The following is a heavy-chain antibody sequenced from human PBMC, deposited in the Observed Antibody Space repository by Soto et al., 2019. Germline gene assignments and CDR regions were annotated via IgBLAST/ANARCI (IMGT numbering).Heavy chain of an antibody. V-gene: IGHV1-69*01. CDR3: AAGGSGSSHYYYYYGMDV. CDR2: IIPIFGTA. Sequence: ASVEGSLKGSWGTFSSHAISWVRQAPGQRLEWMGGIIPIFGTANYAQKFQGRVTITADESTSTAYMELSSLRSEDTAVYYCAAGGSGSSHYYYYYGMDVWGQGTTVTVSS. J-gene: IGHJ6*02. D-gene: IGHD3-10*01. CDR1: WGTFSSHA.